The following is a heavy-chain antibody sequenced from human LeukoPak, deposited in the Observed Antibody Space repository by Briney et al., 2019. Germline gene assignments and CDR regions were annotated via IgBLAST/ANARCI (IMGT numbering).Heavy chain of an antibody. CDR1: GYTFTSYG. CDR2: ISAYNGNT. D-gene: IGHD3-22*01. J-gene: IGHJ4*02. CDR3: ARDHYYDSSGYFPPPYDY. Sequence: GASVKVSCKASGYTFTSYGISWVRQAPGQGLEWMGWISAYNGNTNYAQKLQGRVTMTTDTSTSTAYMELRSLRSDDTAVYYCARDHYYDSSGYFPPPYDYWGQGTLVTVSS. V-gene: IGHV1-18*01.